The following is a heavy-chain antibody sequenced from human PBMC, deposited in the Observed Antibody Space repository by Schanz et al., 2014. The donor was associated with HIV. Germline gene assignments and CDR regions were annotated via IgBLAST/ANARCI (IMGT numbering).Heavy chain of an antibody. V-gene: IGHV3-21*01. CDR1: GFTLNGYS. CDR2: ISGSSNKI. J-gene: IGHJ4*02. Sequence: EVQLVESGGRLVKPGESLTLSCITSGFTLNGYSMNWVRQAPGKGLEWVSSISGSSNKIYYAHSMKDRVIVSRDNAQXXXXXKLSXXXXXXXXXXXXXRDGYNSMSRKDYYFDSWGQGTLVTVSS. CDR3: XRDGYNSMSRKDYYFDS. D-gene: IGHD5-12*01.